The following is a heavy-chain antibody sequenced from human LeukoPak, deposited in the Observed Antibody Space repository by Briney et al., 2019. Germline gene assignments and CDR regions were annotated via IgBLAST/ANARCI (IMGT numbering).Heavy chain of an antibody. J-gene: IGHJ4*02. D-gene: IGHD6-13*01. V-gene: IGHV5-51*01. Sequence: GESLKISCKGSGYSFTSYWIGWVRQMPGKGLEGMGIIYPGDSDTRYSPSFQGQVTISAEKSISPAYLQWSSLKASDTAMYYCARQAAAGRFDYWGQGTLVTVSS. CDR2: IYPGDSDT. CDR1: GYSFTSYW. CDR3: ARQAAAGRFDY.